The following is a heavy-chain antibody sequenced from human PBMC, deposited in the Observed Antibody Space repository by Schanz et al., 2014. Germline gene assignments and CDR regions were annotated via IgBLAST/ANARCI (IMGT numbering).Heavy chain of an antibody. J-gene: IGHJ4*02. CDR2: TRNKANSYTT. CDR1: GFTFSDHH. CDR3: TTAHYSSNYETLDY. V-gene: IGHV3-72*01. D-gene: IGHD6-13*01. Sequence: EVQVVESGGGLVQPGGSLRLSCAASGFTFSDHHMDWVRQAPGKGLEWLGRTRNKANSYTTGYAASVKGRFTISRDDSKHTVYLQMDSLKTEDTALYYCTTAHYSSNYETLDYWGQGTLVTVSS.